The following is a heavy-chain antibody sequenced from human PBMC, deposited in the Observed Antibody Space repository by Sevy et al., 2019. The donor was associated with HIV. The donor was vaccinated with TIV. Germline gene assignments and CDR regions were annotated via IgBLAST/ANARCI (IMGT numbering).Heavy chain of an antibody. CDR3: TRAGYLNWFDP. CDR1: GYTFSSYG. J-gene: IGHJ5*02. D-gene: IGHD1-1*01. V-gene: IGHV1-18*01. CDR2: ISGYNGNK. Sequence: ASVKVSCKVSGYTFSSYGISWVRQAPGQGLEWMGWISGYNGNKNFAQKLQGRVTMTTDTSTRTAYMEVRSLRSDDTAVYYCTRAGYLNWFDPWGQGTLVTVSS.